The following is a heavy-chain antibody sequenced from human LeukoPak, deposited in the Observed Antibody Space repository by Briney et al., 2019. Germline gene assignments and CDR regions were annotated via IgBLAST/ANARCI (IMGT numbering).Heavy chain of an antibody. CDR1: GGSFNNYY. V-gene: IGHV4-4*07. J-gene: IGHJ4*02. D-gene: IGHD3-22*01. Sequence: SETLSLTCTVSGGSFNNYYWNWIRQPAGKGLEWIGRIYTSGSTNYNPSLKSRVTMSVDTSKNQFSLKLSSVTAADTAVYYCARGYDSSGYYDYWGQGTLVTVSS. CDR2: IYTSGST. CDR3: ARGYDSSGYYDY.